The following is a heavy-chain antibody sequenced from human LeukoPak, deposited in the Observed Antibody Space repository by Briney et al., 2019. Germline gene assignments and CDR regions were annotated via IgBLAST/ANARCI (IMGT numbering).Heavy chain of an antibody. CDR1: GFTFSSYG. D-gene: IGHD3-10*01. V-gene: IGHV3-30*02. Sequence: GGSLRLSCAASGFTFSSYGMHWVRKAPGKGLEWVAFIRYDGSNKYYADSVKGRFTISRDNSKNTLYLQMNSLRAEDTAVYYCASTLWFGELSGDYWGQGTLVTVSS. CDR3: ASTLWFGELSGDY. J-gene: IGHJ4*02. CDR2: IRYDGSNK.